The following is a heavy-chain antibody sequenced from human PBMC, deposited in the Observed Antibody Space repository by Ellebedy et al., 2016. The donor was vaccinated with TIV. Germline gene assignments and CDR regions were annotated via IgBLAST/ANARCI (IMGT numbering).Heavy chain of an antibody. J-gene: IGHJ4*02. CDR2: IYYSGST. D-gene: IGHD3-16*01. CDR3: ARAGDNYDYVDYFDY. V-gene: IGHV4-30-4*01. CDR1: GGSISSSDYY. Sequence: MPSETLSLTCTVSGGSISSSDYYWSWIRQPPGKGLEWIGYIYYSGSTYYNPSLKSRVTISVDTSKNQFSLKLSSVTAADTAVYYCARAGDNYDYVDYFDYWGQGTLVTVSS.